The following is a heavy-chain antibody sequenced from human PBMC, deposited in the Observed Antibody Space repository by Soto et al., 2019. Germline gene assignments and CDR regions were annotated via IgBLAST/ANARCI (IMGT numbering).Heavy chain of an antibody. CDR1: GYTFTGYY. V-gene: IGHV1-2*02. D-gene: IGHD3-22*01. CDR3: ARDFSPLLVVITSPQLDY. CDR2: INPNSGGT. J-gene: IGHJ4*02. Sequence: VSVKVSCKASGYTFTGYYMHWVRQAPGQGLEWMGWINPNSGGTNYAQKFQGRVTMTRDTSISTAYMELSRLRSDDTAVYSCARDFSPLLVVITSPQLDYWGQGTLVTVSS.